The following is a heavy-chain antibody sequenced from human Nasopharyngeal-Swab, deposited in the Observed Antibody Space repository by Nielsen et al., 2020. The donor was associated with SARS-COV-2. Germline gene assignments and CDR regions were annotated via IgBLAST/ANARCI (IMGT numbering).Heavy chain of an antibody. CDR3: ARVPPLDYYFDY. J-gene: IGHJ4*02. D-gene: IGHD4/OR15-4a*01. Sequence: SGPTLVKPTQTLTLTCTFSGFSLSTSGVGVGWIRQPPGKALEWLALIYWNDDKRYSPSLKSRLTITKDTSKNQVVLTMTNMDPVDTATYYCARVPPLDYYFDYWGQGTLVTVSS. V-gene: IGHV2-5*01. CDR1: GFSLSTSGVG. CDR2: IYWNDDK.